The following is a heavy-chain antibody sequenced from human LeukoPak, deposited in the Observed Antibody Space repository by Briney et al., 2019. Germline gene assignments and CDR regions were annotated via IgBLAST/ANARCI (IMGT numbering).Heavy chain of an antibody. CDR2: IYHSGRS. Sequence: SETLSLTCTVSGDSISNGVKYWSWIRQHPGRGLEWIGYIYHSGRSYYNPSLKSRITMSVDTSKNQFSLNLSSVTAADTAVYYCARDQVECTGGSCQSRVGFDFWGQGTLVTVSS. J-gene: IGHJ4*02. CDR1: GDSISNGVKY. D-gene: IGHD2-8*02. V-gene: IGHV4-31*03. CDR3: ARDQVECTGGSCQSRVGFDF.